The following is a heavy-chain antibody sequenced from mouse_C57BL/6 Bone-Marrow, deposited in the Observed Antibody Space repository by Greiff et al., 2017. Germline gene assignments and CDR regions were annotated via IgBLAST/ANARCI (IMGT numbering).Heavy chain of an antibody. CDR1: GFTFSNYW. V-gene: IGHV6-3*01. Sequence: VKLMESGGGLVQPGGSMKLSCVASGFTFSNYWMNWVRQSPEKGLEWVAQIRLKSDNYATHYAESVKGRFTISRDDSKSSVYLQMNNLRAEDTGIYYCQDWAWFAYWGQGTLVTVSA. CDR3: QDWAWFAY. J-gene: IGHJ3*01. CDR2: IRLKSDNYAT. D-gene: IGHD4-1*01.